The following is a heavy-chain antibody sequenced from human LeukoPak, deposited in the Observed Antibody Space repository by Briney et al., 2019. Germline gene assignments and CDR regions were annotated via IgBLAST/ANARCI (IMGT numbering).Heavy chain of an antibody. CDR1: GFTFYDYA. D-gene: IGHD3-22*01. CDR2: ISWDSGSI. J-gene: IGHJ6*02. V-gene: IGHV3-9*01. Sequence: GGSLRLSCAASGFTFYDYAMHWVRQAPGKGLEWVSGISWDSGSIVYAGSVKGRFTISRDNAKTSLYLQMNSLRAEDTALYYCAKDILSGYDSSGYHNYYYYGMDVWGQGTTVTVSS. CDR3: AKDILSGYDSSGYHNYYYYGMDV.